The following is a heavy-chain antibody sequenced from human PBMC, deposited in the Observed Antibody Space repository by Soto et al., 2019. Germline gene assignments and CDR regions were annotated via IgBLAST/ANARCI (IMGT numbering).Heavy chain of an antibody. CDR2: LYWNDDK. J-gene: IGHJ4*02. CDR3: ARLSVVGTLGMFDF. Sequence: QITLKESGPPLVKPTQTFTLTCTFSGFSLSTSGVGVSWIRQPPGKALEWLALLYWNDDKHYSPSLKSRLTITKDTSKHQVVLTMTNMDPVDTATYFCARLSVVGTLGMFDFWGQGILVTVSS. CDR1: GFSLSTSGVG. D-gene: IGHD2-21*01. V-gene: IGHV2-5*01.